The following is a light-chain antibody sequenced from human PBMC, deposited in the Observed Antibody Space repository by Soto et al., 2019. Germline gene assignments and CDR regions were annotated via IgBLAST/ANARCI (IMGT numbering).Light chain of an antibody. CDR2: DAS. CDR3: QQRSNWA. CDR1: QSVSSY. Sequence: EIVLTQSPATLSLSPGERATLSCRASQSVSSYLAWYQQKPGQDPRLLIYDASSRATDIPARFSGSGSGTDFTLTISSLEPEDFAIYYCQQRSNWAFGQGTRLEIK. J-gene: IGKJ5*01. V-gene: IGKV3-11*01.